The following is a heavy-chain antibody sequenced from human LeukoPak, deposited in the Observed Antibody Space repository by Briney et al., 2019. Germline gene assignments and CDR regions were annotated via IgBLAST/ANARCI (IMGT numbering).Heavy chain of an antibody. CDR1: GYSISSGYY. Sequence: SETLSLTCTVSGYSISSGYYWGWIRQPPGKGLEWIGSIYHSGSTYYNPSLKSRVTISVDTSKNQFSLKLSSVTAADTAVYYCARDFVGIAAAGGWFDPWGQGTLVTVSS. J-gene: IGHJ5*02. V-gene: IGHV4-38-2*02. D-gene: IGHD6-13*01. CDR2: IYHSGST. CDR3: ARDFVGIAAAGGWFDP.